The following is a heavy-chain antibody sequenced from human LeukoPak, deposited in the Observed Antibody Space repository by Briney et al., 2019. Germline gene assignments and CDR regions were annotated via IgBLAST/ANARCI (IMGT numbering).Heavy chain of an antibody. V-gene: IGHV3-21*04. CDR3: ARGGGLDV. Sequence: GGSLRLSCAASQFTFINYSMNWVRQAPGKGLEWVSSISSGSSYIYYADSVEGRFTISRDNAKNSLYLQMSNLRAEDTAVYFCARGGGLDVWGQGATVTVSS. CDR2: ISSGSSYI. D-gene: IGHD3-16*01. J-gene: IGHJ6*02. CDR1: QFTFINYS.